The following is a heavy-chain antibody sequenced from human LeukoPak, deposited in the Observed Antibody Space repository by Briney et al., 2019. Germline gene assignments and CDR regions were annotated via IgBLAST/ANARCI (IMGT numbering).Heavy chain of an antibody. CDR1: GVTFSSYA. Sequence: SVKVSCKASGVTFSSYAISWVRQAPGQGLEWMGRIIPIFGTADYAQNFQGRVTITTDESTTTAYMELSSLTSEDTAVYYCASDHYYGSGSYPSDFWGQGTLVTVSS. J-gene: IGHJ4*02. CDR3: ASDHYYGSGSYPSDF. V-gene: IGHV1-69*05. CDR2: IIPIFGTA. D-gene: IGHD3-10*01.